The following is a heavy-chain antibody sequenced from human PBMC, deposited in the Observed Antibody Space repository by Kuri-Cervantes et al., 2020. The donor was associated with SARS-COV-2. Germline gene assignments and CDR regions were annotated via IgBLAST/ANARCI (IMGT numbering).Heavy chain of an antibody. J-gene: IGHJ4*02. Sequence: GGSLRLSCAASRFTFNKYDLIWFRQAPGKGLEWVSSISTSGGDTNYADSLKGRFTISRDNSKTTLYLQMNSLRVEDTAVYYCASVSTMGVSLDWGQGTLVTVSS. CDR1: RFTFNKYD. D-gene: IGHD5-24*01. CDR2: ISTSGGDT. V-gene: IGHV3-23*01. CDR3: ASVSTMGVSLD.